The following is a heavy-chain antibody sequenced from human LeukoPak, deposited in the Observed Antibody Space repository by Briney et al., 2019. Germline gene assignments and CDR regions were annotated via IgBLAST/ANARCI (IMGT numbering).Heavy chain of an antibody. Sequence: SETLSLTCTVSGGSISSYYWSWIRQPAGKGLEWIGRIYTSGSTNYNPSLKSRVTISVDTSKNQFSLKLSSVTATDTAVYYCGRHRRNSNYMTTVTTIDYWGQGTLVTVS. J-gene: IGHJ4*02. CDR3: GRHRRNSNYMTTVTTIDY. D-gene: IGHD4-17*01. CDR1: GGSISSYY. CDR2: IYTSGST. V-gene: IGHV4-4*07.